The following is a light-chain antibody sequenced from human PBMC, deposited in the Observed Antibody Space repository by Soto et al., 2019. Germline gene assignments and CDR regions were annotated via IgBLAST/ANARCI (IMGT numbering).Light chain of an antibody. J-gene: IGKJ4*01. V-gene: IGKV3-11*01. CDR1: QIISIH. CDR2: DAS. CDR3: QQRSDWPLT. Sequence: EIVLTQSPDTLSLSPGERATLSCRASQIISIHLAWYQQKPGQAPRLLMYDASSRATGIPPRFSGSGSGTDFTLTISSLEPEDFAIYYCQQRSDWPLTFGGGTKVEI.